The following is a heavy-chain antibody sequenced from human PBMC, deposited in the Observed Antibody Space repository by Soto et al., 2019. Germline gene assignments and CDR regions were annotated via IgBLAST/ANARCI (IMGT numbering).Heavy chain of an antibody. CDR2: IWYDGSNT. J-gene: IGHJ4*02. CDR1: GFTFSSYG. D-gene: IGHD6-13*01. Sequence: QVQLVESGGGVVQPGGSLRLSCAASGFTFSSYGMHWVRQAPGKGLDWVAVIWYDGSNTYYADSVKGRFTISRDNSKNTLYLQMNSLRAEDTAVYYCARDQLYSSSWFDYWGQGTLGTVSS. V-gene: IGHV3-33*01. CDR3: ARDQLYSSSWFDY.